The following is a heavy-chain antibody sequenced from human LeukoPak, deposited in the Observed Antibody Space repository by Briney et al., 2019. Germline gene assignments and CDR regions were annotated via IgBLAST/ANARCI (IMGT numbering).Heavy chain of an antibody. J-gene: IGHJ5*02. CDR3: ASWMVRGAKGFS. CDR1: GFTFDDYT. V-gene: IGHV3-66*01. CDR2: IYSGGST. D-gene: IGHD3-10*01. Sequence: PGGSLRLSCAASGFTFDDYTMHWVRQAPGKGLEWVSVIYSGGSTYYADSVKGRFTISRDNSKNTLYLQMNSLRAEDTAVYYCASWMVRGAKGFSWGQGTLVTVSS.